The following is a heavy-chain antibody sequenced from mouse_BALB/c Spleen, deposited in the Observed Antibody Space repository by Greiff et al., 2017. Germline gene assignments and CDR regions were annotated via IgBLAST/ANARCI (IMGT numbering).Heavy chain of an antibody. CDR1: GFTFSSYA. CDR2: ISSGGSYT. CDR3: ARRRVNYYAMDY. D-gene: IGHD2-1*01. Sequence: EVHLVESGGGLVKPGGSLKLSCAASGFTFSSYAMSWVRQTPEKRLEWVATISSGGSYTYYPDSVKGRFTISRDNAKNTLYLQMSSLRSEDTAMYYCARRRVNYYAMDYWGQGTSVTVSS. J-gene: IGHJ4*01. V-gene: IGHV5-9-3*01.